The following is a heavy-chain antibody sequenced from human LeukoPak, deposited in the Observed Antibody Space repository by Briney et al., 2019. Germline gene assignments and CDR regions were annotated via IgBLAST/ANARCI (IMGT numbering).Heavy chain of an antibody. CDR1: GFTFSSYW. D-gene: IGHD6-19*01. CDR3: ARGSDSGWPKYYFDY. Sequence: GGSLRLSCAASGFTFSSYWMSWVRQAPGKGLEWVANIKQDGSEKYYVDSVKGRFTISRDNAKNSLYLQMNSLRAEDTAVYYCARGSDSGWPKYYFDYWGQGTLVTVSS. CDR2: IKQDGSEK. V-gene: IGHV3-7*03. J-gene: IGHJ4*02.